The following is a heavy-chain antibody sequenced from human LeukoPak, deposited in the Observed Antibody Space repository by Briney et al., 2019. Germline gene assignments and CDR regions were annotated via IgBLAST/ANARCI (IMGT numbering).Heavy chain of an antibody. V-gene: IGHV3-23*01. CDR2: ISGSGGTT. J-gene: IGHJ4*02. D-gene: IGHD6-19*01. CDR3: ARRYSSGWYGSH. Sequence: GGSLRLSCAASGFTFSSFGMTWVRQAPGKGLECVSGISGSGGTTFYADSVKGRFTISRDNSKNTVYLLMNSLRAEDTAVYYCARRYSSGWYGSHWGQGTLVTVSS. CDR1: GFTFSSFG.